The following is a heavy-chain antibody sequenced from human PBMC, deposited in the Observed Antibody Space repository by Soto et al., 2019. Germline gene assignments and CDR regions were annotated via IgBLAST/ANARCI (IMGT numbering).Heavy chain of an antibody. J-gene: IGHJ4*02. V-gene: IGHV1-3*01. D-gene: IGHD5-12*01. Sequence: ASVKVSCKASGYTFTSYYMNLVRQAPGQRLEWMGWINAGNGNTKYSQKFQGRVTITRDTSASTAYMELSSLRSEDTAVYYCARVSGYYLPDYWGQGTLVTVSS. CDR1: GYTFTSYY. CDR2: INAGNGNT. CDR3: ARVSGYYLPDY.